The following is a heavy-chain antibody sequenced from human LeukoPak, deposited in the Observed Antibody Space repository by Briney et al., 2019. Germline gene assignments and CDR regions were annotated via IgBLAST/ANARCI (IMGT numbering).Heavy chain of an antibody. D-gene: IGHD3-22*01. V-gene: IGHV3-15*01. CDR1: GFTFSNAW. Sequence: PGGSLRLSCAASGFTFSNAWMSWVRQAPGKGLEWVGRIKSKTDGGTTDYAAPVKGRFTISRDDSKNTLYLQMNSLKTEDTAVYYCTTRVVVITTFFDYWGQGTLVTVSS. CDR2: IKSKTDGGTT. J-gene: IGHJ4*02. CDR3: TTRVVVITTFFDY.